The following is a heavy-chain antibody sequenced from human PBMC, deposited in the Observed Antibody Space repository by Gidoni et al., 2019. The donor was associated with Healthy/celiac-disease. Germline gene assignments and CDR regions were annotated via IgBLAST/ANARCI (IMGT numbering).Heavy chain of an antibody. V-gene: IGHV4-39*01. CDR1: GSSISSSSYY. Sequence: QLQLQESGPGLVKPSETLSLTGTVSGSSISSSSYYWGWIRQPPGKGLVWIGGIYYSGSTYYNPTLKSRVTISVDTSKNQFSLKLSYVTAADTAVYYCAPYYYDSRGYSGADYFDYWGQGTLVTVSS. CDR3: APYYYDSRGYSGADYFDY. J-gene: IGHJ4*02. CDR2: IYYSGST. D-gene: IGHD3-22*01.